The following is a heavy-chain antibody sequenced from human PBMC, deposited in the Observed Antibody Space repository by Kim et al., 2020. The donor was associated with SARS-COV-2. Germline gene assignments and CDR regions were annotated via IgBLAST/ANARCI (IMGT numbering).Heavy chain of an antibody. V-gene: IGHV3-30*03. Sequence: GGSLRLSCAASGFTLTKYGMHWVRQAPGTGLEWVAFMSYDGSGKYYGDTVKGRFTISRDTSKNTLFLQMDSLRAEDTAVYYCTRGAVSGNDAVRIWGQGSLVTVSS. D-gene: IGHD6-13*01. J-gene: IGHJ3*02. CDR1: GFTLTKYG. CDR3: TRGAVSGNDAVRI. CDR2: MSYDGSGK.